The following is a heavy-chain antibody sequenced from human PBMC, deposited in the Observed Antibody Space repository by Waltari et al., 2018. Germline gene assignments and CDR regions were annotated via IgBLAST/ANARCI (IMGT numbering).Heavy chain of an antibody. CDR1: GGSFSGYY. J-gene: IGHJ5*02. CDR2: INHSGST. D-gene: IGHD6-13*01. Sequence: QVQLQQWGAGLLKPSETLSLTCAVYGGSFSGYYWSWIRQPPGKGLEWIGEINHSGSTNNNPSLKSRVTIAVDTSKNQFSLKLSSVTAADTAVYYCARGRSWYSSCCNWFDPWGQGTLVTVSS. V-gene: IGHV4-34*01. CDR3: ARGRSWYSSCCNWFDP.